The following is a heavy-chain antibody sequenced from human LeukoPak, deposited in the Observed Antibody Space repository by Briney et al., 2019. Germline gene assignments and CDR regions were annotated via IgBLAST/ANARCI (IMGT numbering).Heavy chain of an antibody. CDR1: GFTFDDYA. Sequence: GGSLRLSCAASGFTFDDYAMHWVRQAPGKGLEWVSGISWNSGSIGYADSVKGRFTISRDNAKNSLYLQMNSLRAEDTAVYYCAREVVVAATDYWGQGTLVTVSS. V-gene: IGHV3-9*01. D-gene: IGHD2-15*01. CDR2: ISWNSGSI. J-gene: IGHJ4*02. CDR3: AREVVVAATDY.